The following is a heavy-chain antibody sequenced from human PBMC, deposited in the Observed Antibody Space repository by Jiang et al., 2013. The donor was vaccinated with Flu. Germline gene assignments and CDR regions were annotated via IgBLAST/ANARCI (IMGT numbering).Heavy chain of an antibody. V-gene: IGHV4-4*02. Sequence: VQLVESGPGLVEPSGTLSLTCVVSGASIGSSDWYSWVRQPPGKGLEWIGEIYHSGNTNYSPSLKSRVTISVDKSKNQFSLRLSSVTAADTAVYYCAKARYNYGYDMDVWGQGTTVTVS. D-gene: IGHD5-24*01. CDR2: IYHSGNT. CDR1: GASIGSSDW. J-gene: IGHJ6*02. CDR3: AKARYNYGYDMDV.